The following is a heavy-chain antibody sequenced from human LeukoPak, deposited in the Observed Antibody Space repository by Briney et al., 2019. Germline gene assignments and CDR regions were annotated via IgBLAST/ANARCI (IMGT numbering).Heavy chain of an antibody. CDR2: INPNSGGT. D-gene: IGHD4-17*01. V-gene: IGHV1-2*06. J-gene: IGHJ4*02. CDR3: ARVGRTTFLDY. Sequence: ASVKVSCTASGYTFTGYYMHWVRQAPGQGLEWMGRINPNSGGTNYAQKFQGRVAMTRDTSISTAYMELSRLRSDDTAVYYCARVGRTTFLDYWGQGTLVAVSS. CDR1: GYTFTGYY.